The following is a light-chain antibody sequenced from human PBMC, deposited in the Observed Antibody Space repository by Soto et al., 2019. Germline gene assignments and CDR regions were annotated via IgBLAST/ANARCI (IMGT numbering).Light chain of an antibody. V-gene: IGKV1-5*01. CDR1: QSISSW. CDR2: DAS. CDR3: QQYNSYQT. Sequence: DIQMTQSPYTLSASVGDRVTITCRASQSISSWLAWYQQNPGKAPKLLIYDASRLESGVPSRFSGSGSGTEFTLTISILQPDAVATSYCQQYNSYQTFGQGTKLEIK. J-gene: IGKJ2*01.